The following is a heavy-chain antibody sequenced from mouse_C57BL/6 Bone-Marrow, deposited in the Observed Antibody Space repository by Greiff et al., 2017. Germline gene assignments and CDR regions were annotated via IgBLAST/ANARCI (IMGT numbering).Heavy chain of an antibody. V-gene: IGHV1-15*01. CDR3: TRGGDITTVVADY. J-gene: IGHJ2*01. D-gene: IGHD1-1*01. CDR1: GYTFIDYE. Sequence: QVQLQQSGAELVRPGASVTLSCKASGYTFIDYEMHWVKQTPVHGLEWIGAIDPETGGTAYNQKFKGKAILTADKSSSTAYMELRSLTSEDSAVYYCTRGGDITTVVADYWGQGTTRTVSS. CDR2: IDPETGGT.